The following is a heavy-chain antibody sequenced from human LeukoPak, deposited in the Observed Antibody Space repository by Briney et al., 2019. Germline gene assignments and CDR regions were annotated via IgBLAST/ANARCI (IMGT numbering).Heavy chain of an antibody. V-gene: IGHV1-69*05. CDR3: ARVNFGDPPGSYFDY. J-gene: IGHJ4*02. CDR2: IIPIFGTA. D-gene: IGHD3-10*01. CDR1: GGTFISYA. Sequence: ASVKVSCKASGGTFISYAISWVRQAPGQGLEWMGRIIPIFGTANYAQKFQGRVTITTDESTSTAYMELSSLRSEDTAVYYCARVNFGDPPGSYFDYWGQGTLVTVSS.